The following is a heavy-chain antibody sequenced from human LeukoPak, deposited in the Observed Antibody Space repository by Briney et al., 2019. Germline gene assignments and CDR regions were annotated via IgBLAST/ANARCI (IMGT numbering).Heavy chain of an antibody. CDR1: GFTFSSYG. J-gene: IGHJ4*02. D-gene: IGHD3-22*01. CDR3: AKDYFDSSGYYYVGDY. CDR2: ISYDGSNK. Sequence: PGRSLRLSCAASGFTFSSYGMHWVRQAPGKGLEWVAVISYDGSNKYYADSVKGRFTISRDNSRNTLYLQMTSLRAEDTAVYYCAKDYFDSSGYYYVGDYWGQGALVTVSS. V-gene: IGHV3-30*18.